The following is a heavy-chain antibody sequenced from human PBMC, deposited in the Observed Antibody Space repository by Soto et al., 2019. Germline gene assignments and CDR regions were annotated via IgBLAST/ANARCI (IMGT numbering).Heavy chain of an antibody. CDR3: VGLAFKAFSDAFDI. D-gene: IGHD3-3*02. CDR2: ISAYNGNT. J-gene: IGHJ3*02. CDR1: GYTFTSYG. V-gene: IGHV1-18*01. Sequence: ASVKVSCKASGYTFTSYGISWVRQAPGQGLEWMGWISAYNGNTNYAQKLQGRVTMTTDTSTSTAYMELRSLRSDDTAVYYCVGLAFKAFSDAFDIWGQGTMVTVSS.